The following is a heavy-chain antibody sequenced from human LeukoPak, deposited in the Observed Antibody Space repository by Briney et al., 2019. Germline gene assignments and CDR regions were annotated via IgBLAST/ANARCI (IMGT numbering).Heavy chain of an antibody. V-gene: IGHV1-69*05. J-gene: IGHJ5*02. CDR2: IIPIFGTA. Sequence: SVKVSCKASGGTFSSYAISWVRQAPGQGLEWMRGIIPIFGTANYAQKFQGRVTITTDESTSTAYMELSSLRSEDTAVYYCASVRLVGATGARWFDPWGQGTLVTVSS. D-gene: IGHD1-26*01. CDR3: ASVRLVGATGARWFDP. CDR1: GGTFSSYA.